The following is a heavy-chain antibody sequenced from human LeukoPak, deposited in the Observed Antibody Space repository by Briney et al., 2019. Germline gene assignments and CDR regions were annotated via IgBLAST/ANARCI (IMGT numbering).Heavy chain of an antibody. D-gene: IGHD1-26*01. J-gene: IGHJ4*02. CDR1: GFTFSSYA. V-gene: IGHV3-30*04. CDR2: ISYDGSNK. CDR3: ARDPSYSENLDY. Sequence: GGSLRLSCAASGFTFSSYAMQWVRQAPGKGLEWVAVISYDGSNKYYADSVKGRFTISRDNAKNTLYLQMNSLRAEDTAVYYCARDPSYSENLDYWGQGTLVTVSS.